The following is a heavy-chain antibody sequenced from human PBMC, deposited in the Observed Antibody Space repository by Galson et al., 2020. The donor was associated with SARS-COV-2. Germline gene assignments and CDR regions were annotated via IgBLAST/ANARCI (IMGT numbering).Heavy chain of an antibody. CDR3: ARNGRDCSGGICYGAEYFHR. D-gene: IGHD2-15*01. CDR1: GFTFSDYY. J-gene: IGHJ1*01. CDR2: ISSSGSYT. Sequence: GESLKISCAASGFTFSDYYMSWIRQAPGKGLEWVSYISSSGSYTNYADSVKGRFTISRDNAKNSLYLQMNSLRAEDTAVYYCARNGRDCSGGICYGAEYFHRWGQGTLVTVSS. V-gene: IGHV3-11*06.